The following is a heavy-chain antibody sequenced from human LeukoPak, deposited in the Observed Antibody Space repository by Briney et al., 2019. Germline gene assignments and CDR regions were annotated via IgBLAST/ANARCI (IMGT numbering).Heavy chain of an antibody. J-gene: IGHJ6*02. CDR3: ARVSPPQPVPDYYYGMDV. V-gene: IGHV4-61*01. D-gene: IGHD6-13*01. CDR2: IYYSGST. Sequence: SETLSLTCTVSGGSVSSGSYYWSWIRQPPGKGLEWIGYIYYSGSTNYNPSLKSRVTISVDTSKNQFSLKLSSVTAADTAVYYCARVSPPQPVPDYYYGMDVWGQGTTVTVSS. CDR1: GGSVSSGSYY.